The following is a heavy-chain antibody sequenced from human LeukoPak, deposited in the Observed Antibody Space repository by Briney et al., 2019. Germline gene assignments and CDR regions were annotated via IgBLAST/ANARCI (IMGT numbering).Heavy chain of an antibody. D-gene: IGHD3-9*01. CDR3: ARVEGYYDILPGYPDY. CDR1: GFTFSDYY. J-gene: IGHJ4*02. V-gene: IGHV3-11*06. Sequence: PGGSLRLSCAASGFTFSDYYMSWIRQAPGKGLEWVSYISSSSSYTNYADSVKGRFTISRDNAKNSLYLQMSSLRAEDTAVYYCARVEGYYDILPGYPDYWGQGTLVTVSS. CDR2: ISSSSSYT.